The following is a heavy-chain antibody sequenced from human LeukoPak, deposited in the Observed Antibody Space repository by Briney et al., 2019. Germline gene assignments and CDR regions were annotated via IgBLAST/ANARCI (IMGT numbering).Heavy chain of an antibody. Sequence: GGSLRLSCAASGFTFSSYAMSWVRQAPGKGLGWVSAISGSGGSTYYADSVKGRFTISRDNAKNSLYLQMNSLRAEDTAVYYCARGGYCSSTSCHRDAFDIWGQGTMVTVSS. CDR2: ISGSGGST. CDR3: ARGGYCSSTSCHRDAFDI. D-gene: IGHD2-2*01. J-gene: IGHJ3*02. CDR1: GFTFSSYA. V-gene: IGHV3-23*01.